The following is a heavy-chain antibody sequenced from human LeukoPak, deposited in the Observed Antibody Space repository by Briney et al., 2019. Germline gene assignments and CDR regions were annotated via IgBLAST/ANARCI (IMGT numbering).Heavy chain of an antibody. J-gene: IGHJ4*02. D-gene: IGHD1-26*01. V-gene: IGHV3-15*01. CDR1: GFTFSSYA. CDR2: IKPKTDGGTT. CDR3: TWEWELLYY. Sequence: PGGSLRLSCAASGFTFSSYAMSWVRQAPGKGLEWVGRIKPKTDGGTTDRAAPVKGRFTISRDDSKNTLYLQMNSLKTEDTAVYYCTWEWELLYYWGQGTLVTVSS.